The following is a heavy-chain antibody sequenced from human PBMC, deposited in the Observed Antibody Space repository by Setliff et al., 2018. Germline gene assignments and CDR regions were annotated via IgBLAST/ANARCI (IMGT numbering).Heavy chain of an antibody. D-gene: IGHD3-3*01. CDR3: ARGPPVNFGVVIASVAGMEFDY. J-gene: IGHJ4*02. Sequence: PSETLSLTCTVSGGSISSYYWSWIRQPPGKRLEWIGYIYYSGSTNYNPSLESRVTISIDKSRNQFSLKLSSVTAADTAKYYCARGPPVNFGVVIASVAGMEFDYWGQGIRVTVSS. CDR1: GGSISSYY. V-gene: IGHV4-59*12. CDR2: IYYSGST.